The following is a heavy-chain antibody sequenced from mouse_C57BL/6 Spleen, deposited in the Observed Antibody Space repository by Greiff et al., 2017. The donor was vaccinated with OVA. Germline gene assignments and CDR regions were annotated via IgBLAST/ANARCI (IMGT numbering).Heavy chain of an antibody. CDR3: AREDYYDYDYFDY. Sequence: EVQLQESGPGLVKPSQSLSLTCSVTGYSITSGYYWNWIRQFPGNKLEWMGYISYDGSNNYNPSLKNRISITRDTSKNQFFLKLNSVTTEDTATYYCAREDYYDYDYFDYWGQGTTLTVSS. CDR2: ISYDGSN. V-gene: IGHV3-6*01. J-gene: IGHJ2*01. D-gene: IGHD2-4*01. CDR1: GYSITSGYY.